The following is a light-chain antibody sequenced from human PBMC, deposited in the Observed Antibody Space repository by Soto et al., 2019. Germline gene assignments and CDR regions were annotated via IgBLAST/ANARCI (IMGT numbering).Light chain of an antibody. Sequence: EIVMTQSPVTLSVSPGERATLSCRASQSVSSNLAWYQQKPGQAPRLLIYAASTRATGIPARFSGSGSGTEFTLTISSLQSEDVAAYYCQKYNSAPLTFGGGTKVDIK. CDR1: QSVSSN. CDR3: QKYNSAPLT. CDR2: AAS. J-gene: IGKJ4*01. V-gene: IGKV3-15*01.